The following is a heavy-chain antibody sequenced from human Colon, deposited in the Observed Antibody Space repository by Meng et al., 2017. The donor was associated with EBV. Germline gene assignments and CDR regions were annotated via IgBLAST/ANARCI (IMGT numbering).Heavy chain of an antibody. V-gene: IGHV4-31*03. J-gene: IGHJ4*02. Sequence: QVQLQESGPGVVKPSKTLSLTCTVSGGSISSGGYYWSWIRQHPGKGLEWIGYIYYSGSTYYNPSLKSRVTISIDTSKNQFSLKLSSVTAADTAVYYCARGPSRWLQFSFDYWGQGTLVTVSS. D-gene: IGHD5-24*01. CDR3: ARGPSRWLQFSFDY. CDR1: GGSISSGGYY. CDR2: IYYSGST.